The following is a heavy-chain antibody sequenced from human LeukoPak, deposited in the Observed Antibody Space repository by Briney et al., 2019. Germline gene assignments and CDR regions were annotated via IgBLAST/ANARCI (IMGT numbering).Heavy chain of an antibody. CDR2: INPDGSST. Sequence: PGGSLRLSCAASGFIFSNYWMHWVRQAPGKGLVWVSRINPDGSSTNYADSVTGRFTISRDNAENTLYLQMNSLRAEDTAVYYCAKDYSTALPTIFNWGQGTLVTVSS. V-gene: IGHV3-74*01. CDR3: AKDYSTALPTIFN. D-gene: IGHD3-9*01. CDR1: GFIFSNYW. J-gene: IGHJ4*02.